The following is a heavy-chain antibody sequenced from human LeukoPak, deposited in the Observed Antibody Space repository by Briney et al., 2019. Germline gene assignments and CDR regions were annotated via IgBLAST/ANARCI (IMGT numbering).Heavy chain of an antibody. D-gene: IGHD2-15*01. CDR1: GFTFSSYA. Sequence: GGSLRLSCAASGFTFSSYAMHWVRQAPGKGLEWVAVISYDGSNKNYADSVKGRFTISRDNSKNTLYLQMNSLRAEDTAVYYCARDRIVVMVEAYLYWGQGTLVTVSS. CDR3: ARDRIVVMVEAYLY. J-gene: IGHJ4*02. CDR2: ISYDGSNK. V-gene: IGHV3-30-3*01.